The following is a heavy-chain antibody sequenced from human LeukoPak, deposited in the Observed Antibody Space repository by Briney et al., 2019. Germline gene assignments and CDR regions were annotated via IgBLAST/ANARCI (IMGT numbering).Heavy chain of an antibody. Sequence: PTGGSLRLSCAVSGFTFNNNAMSWVRQAPGKGLEWVSTTSGSGGGTYYADSVKGRFTISRDNSKNTLYLQMNSLRAEDTAVYYCAKVPSGNPLGNMDVWGKGTTVTVSS. V-gene: IGHV3-23*01. CDR3: AKVPSGNPLGNMDV. CDR2: TSGSGGGT. J-gene: IGHJ6*03. CDR1: GFTFNNNA. D-gene: IGHD4-23*01.